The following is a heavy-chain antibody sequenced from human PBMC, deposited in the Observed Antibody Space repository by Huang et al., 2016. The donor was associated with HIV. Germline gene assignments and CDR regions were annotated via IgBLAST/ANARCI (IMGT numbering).Heavy chain of an antibody. CDR3: ARIPTQWLGRYWYFDL. Sequence: QVQLQESVPGLVKPSDTLSLTCAVSGYSISSSNWWGWIRQPPGKGLEWIGYIYYSGSTYYNPALKWRVTMSVDTSKNQFSLKLSSGTAVDTAVYYWARIPTQWLGRYWYFDLWGRGTLVTVSS. J-gene: IGHJ2*01. CDR2: IYYSGST. CDR1: GYSISSSNW. V-gene: IGHV4-28*01. D-gene: IGHD6-19*01.